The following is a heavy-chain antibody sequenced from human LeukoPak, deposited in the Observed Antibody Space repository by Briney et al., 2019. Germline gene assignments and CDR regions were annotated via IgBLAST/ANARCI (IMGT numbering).Heavy chain of an antibody. V-gene: IGHV3-48*03. J-gene: IGHJ4*02. CDR2: ISSSGFAI. D-gene: IGHD3-9*01. CDR3: ARGHYDVLAASYKWTPDY. Sequence: GGSLRLSCAASGFTFSSFEMNWVRQAPGKGLEWVSYISSSGFAIYYADSVKGRFTTSRDNAKNSLSLQLNSLRVEDTAVYYCARGHYDVLAASYKWTPDYWGQGTLVTVSS. CDR1: GFTFSSFE.